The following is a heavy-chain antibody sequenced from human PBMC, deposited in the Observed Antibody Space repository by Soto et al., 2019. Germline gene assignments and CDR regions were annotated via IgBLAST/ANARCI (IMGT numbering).Heavy chain of an antibody. CDR2: INPSGGST. D-gene: IGHD3-10*01. CDR1: GYTFTSYY. Sequence: ASVKVSCKASGYTFTSYYMPWVRQAPGQGLEWMGIINPSGGSTSYAQKFQGRVTMTRDTSTSTVYMELSSLRSEDTAVYYCARDYTYYGSGSDYYYYGMDVWGQGTTVTVSS. V-gene: IGHV1-46*01. J-gene: IGHJ6*02. CDR3: ARDYTYYGSGSDYYYYGMDV.